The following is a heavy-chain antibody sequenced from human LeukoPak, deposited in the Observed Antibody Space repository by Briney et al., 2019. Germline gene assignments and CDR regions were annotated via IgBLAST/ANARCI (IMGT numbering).Heavy chain of an antibody. CDR2: IYYSGST. D-gene: IGHD2-2*01. CDR1: GGSISSGGYY. CDR3: ARSQDIIAVPAALPVR. J-gene: IGHJ4*02. Sequence: SQTLSLTCTDSGGSISSGGYYWSWIRQHPGKGLEWIGYIYYSGSTYYNPSLKSQVTISVDKSKNQFSLNLSSVTAADTAVYYCARSQDIIAVPAALPVRWGQGTLVTVSS. V-gene: IGHV4-31*01.